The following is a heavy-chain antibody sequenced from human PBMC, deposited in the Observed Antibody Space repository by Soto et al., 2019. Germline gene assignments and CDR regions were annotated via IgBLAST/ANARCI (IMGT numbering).Heavy chain of an antibody. CDR1: GYTFTSHG. J-gene: IGHJ4*01. V-gene: IGHV1-18*01. Sequence: GASVKVSCKASGYTFTSHGISWVRQAPGQGLEWMGWISAYNGNTNYAQKLQGRVTMTTDTSTSTAYMELRSLRSDDTAVYYCARASFYCYSNGYYLCYYRGRRTLDPVSA. D-gene: IGHD3-22*01. CDR3: ARASFYCYSNGYYLCYY. CDR2: ISAYNGNT.